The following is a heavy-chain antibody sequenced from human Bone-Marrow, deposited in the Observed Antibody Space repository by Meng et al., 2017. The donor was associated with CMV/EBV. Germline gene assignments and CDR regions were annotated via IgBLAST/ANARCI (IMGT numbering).Heavy chain of an antibody. CDR2: ISFDGSHK. D-gene: IGHD3-3*01. J-gene: IGHJ4*02. CDR1: GFTFSTYA. Sequence: GESLKISCAASGFTFSTYAMHWVRQAPGKGLEWVAVISFDGSHKYYADSVKGRFTISRDNSKNTLYLQMNSLRAEDTAVYYCARFWSGYYTIDYWGQGTLVTVHS. V-gene: IGHV3-30*04. CDR3: ARFWSGYYTIDY.